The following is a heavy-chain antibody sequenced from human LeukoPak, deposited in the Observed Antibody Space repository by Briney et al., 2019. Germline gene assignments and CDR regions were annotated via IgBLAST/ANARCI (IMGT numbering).Heavy chain of an antibody. CDR3: AKAGVYDFWSGYQRNAFDY. Sequence: GGSLRLSXAASGFTFSSYAMSWVRQAPGKGLEWVSAISGSGGSTYYADSVKGRFTISRDNSKNTLYLQMNSLRAEDTAVYYCAKAGVYDFWSGYQRNAFDYWGQGTLVTVSS. D-gene: IGHD3-3*01. J-gene: IGHJ4*02. CDR1: GFTFSSYA. CDR2: ISGSGGST. V-gene: IGHV3-23*01.